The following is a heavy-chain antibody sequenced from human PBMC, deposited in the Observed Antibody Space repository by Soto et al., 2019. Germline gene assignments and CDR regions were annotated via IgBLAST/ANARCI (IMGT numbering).Heavy chain of an antibody. V-gene: IGHV3-33*01. CDR1: GFTFSSYG. Sequence: SLRLSCAASGFTFSSYGMHWVRQAPGKGLEWVAVIWYDGSNKYYADSVKGRFTISRDNSKNALYLQMNSLRAEDTAVYYCARDARTYYDFWSGYSANWFDPWGQGTLVTVSS. J-gene: IGHJ5*02. CDR3: ARDARTYYDFWSGYSANWFDP. CDR2: IWYDGSNK. D-gene: IGHD3-3*01.